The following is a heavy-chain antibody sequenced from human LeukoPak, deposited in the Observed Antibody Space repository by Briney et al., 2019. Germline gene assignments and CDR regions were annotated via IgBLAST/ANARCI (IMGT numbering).Heavy chain of an antibody. CDR3: ARHCSSTSCYIYYYGMDV. Sequence: SETLSLTCTVPGGSISSYYWSWIRQPPGKGLEWIGYIYYSGSTNYNPSLKSRVTISVDTSKNQFSLKLSSVTAADTAVYYCARHCSSTSCYIYYYGMDVWGQGTTVTVSS. V-gene: IGHV4-59*08. D-gene: IGHD2-2*02. CDR2: IYYSGST. J-gene: IGHJ6*02. CDR1: GGSISSYY.